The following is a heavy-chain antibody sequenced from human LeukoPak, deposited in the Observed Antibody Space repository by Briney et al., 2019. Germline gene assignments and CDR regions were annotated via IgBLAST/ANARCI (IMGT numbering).Heavy chain of an antibody. J-gene: IGHJ4*02. CDR1: GFTFTSYA. V-gene: IGHV3-23*01. Sequence: GGSLRLSCAASGFTFTSYAMSWVRQAPGKGLEWVSTISGSGGSTYYADSVKGRFTISRDNSKNTLYLQMNSLRAEDTAVYYCANWGGIEHYWGQGTLVTVSS. D-gene: IGHD6-13*01. CDR2: ISGSGGST. CDR3: ANWGGIEHY.